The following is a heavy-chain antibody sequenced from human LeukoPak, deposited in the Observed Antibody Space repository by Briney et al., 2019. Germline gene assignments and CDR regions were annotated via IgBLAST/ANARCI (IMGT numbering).Heavy chain of an antibody. CDR3: ARADEGRGVFDY. J-gene: IGHJ4*02. Sequence: SETLSLTCTVSGGSISSGDYYWSWIRQPPGKGLEWIGHIYYSGSTYYNPSPKSRVTISVDTSKDQFSLKLSSVTAADTAVYYCARADEGRGVFDYWGQGTLVTVSS. D-gene: IGHD3-10*01. CDR2: IYYSGST. CDR1: GGSISSGDYY. V-gene: IGHV4-30-4*01.